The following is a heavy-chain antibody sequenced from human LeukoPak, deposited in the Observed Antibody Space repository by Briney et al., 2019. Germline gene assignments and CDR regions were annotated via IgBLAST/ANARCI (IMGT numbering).Heavy chain of an antibody. CDR2: ISVYSGDT. Sequence: ASVTVSCKASGYTFTNYAMSWVRQPAGKGLEWMGWISVYSGDTKSAQNLQGRITMTTNTSTSTAYMELRSLRSDDTAVYYCAREGDSSGYFFRPDYWGQGTLVTVSS. J-gene: IGHJ4*02. V-gene: IGHV1-18*01. CDR3: AREGDSSGYFFRPDY. D-gene: IGHD3-22*01. CDR1: GYTFTNYA.